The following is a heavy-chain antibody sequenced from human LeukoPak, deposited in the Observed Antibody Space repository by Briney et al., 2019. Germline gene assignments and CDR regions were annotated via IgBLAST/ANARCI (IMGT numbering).Heavy chain of an antibody. CDR3: AKGGDCSGGSCYGY. CDR2: ISGSGGST. J-gene: IGHJ4*02. CDR1: GFTFSSYA. Sequence: GRSLRLSCAASGFTFSSYAMSWVRQAPGKGLEWVSAISGSGGSTYYADSVKGRFTISRDNSKNTLYLQMNSLRAEDTAVYYCAKGGDCSGGSCYGYWGQGTLATVSS. D-gene: IGHD2-15*01. V-gene: IGHV3-23*01.